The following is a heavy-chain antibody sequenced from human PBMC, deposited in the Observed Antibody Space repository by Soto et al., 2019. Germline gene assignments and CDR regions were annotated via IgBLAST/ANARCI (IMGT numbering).Heavy chain of an antibody. CDR3: ARGPAVISYFDY. CDR2: ISTSGTYI. V-gene: IGHV3-21*01. Sequence: GGSLRLSCAASGFTFSRFDMNWVRQAPGKGLEWVSSISTSGTYIYYADSVKGRFTISRDDAKNSLYLQMNSLGAEDTAVYYCARGPAVISYFDYWGQGTLVTVSS. CDR1: GFTFSRFD. D-gene: IGHD3-16*02. J-gene: IGHJ4*02.